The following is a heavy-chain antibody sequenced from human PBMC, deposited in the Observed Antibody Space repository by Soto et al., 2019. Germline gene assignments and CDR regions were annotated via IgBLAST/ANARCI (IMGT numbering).Heavy chain of an antibody. CDR3: AGRCDSTTCLGHFDY. V-gene: IGHV1-69*06. Sequence: QVQLVQSGGEVKKPGSSVKVSCKASGGTFNNYVVNWVRQAPGQGLEWMGGILPIFATANYAQKFQGRVTITADKSTSTAYMELTSLRSEETAVYYCAGRCDSTTCLGHFDYWGQGTLVTVAS. D-gene: IGHD2-2*01. CDR2: ILPIFATA. CDR1: GGTFNNYV. J-gene: IGHJ4*02.